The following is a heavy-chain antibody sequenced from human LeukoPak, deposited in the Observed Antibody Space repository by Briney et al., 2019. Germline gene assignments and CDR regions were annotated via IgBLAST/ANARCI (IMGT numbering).Heavy chain of an antibody. Sequence: SETLSLTCTVSGGSISSYYWSWIRQPPGKGLEWIGCIYYSGSTNYNPSLKSRVTISVDTSKNQFSLKLSSVTAADTAVYYCASTSGSEPDDAFDIWGQGTMVTVSS. J-gene: IGHJ3*02. V-gene: IGHV4-59*01. D-gene: IGHD1-26*01. CDR2: IYYSGST. CDR1: GGSISSYY. CDR3: ASTSGSEPDDAFDI.